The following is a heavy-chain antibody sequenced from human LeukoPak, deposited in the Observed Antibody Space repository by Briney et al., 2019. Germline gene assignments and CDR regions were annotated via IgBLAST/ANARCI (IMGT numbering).Heavy chain of an antibody. Sequence: ASVKVSCKASGYTFTSYYMHWVRQAPGQGLEWMGIINPSGGSTSYAQKFQGRVTMTRDTSTSTVYMELSSLRAEDTAVYYCARGVRMVVTTTYYFDYWGQGTLVTVSS. D-gene: IGHD2-21*02. V-gene: IGHV1-46*01. CDR3: ARGVRMVVTTTYYFDY. CDR2: INPSGGST. J-gene: IGHJ4*02. CDR1: GYTFTSYY.